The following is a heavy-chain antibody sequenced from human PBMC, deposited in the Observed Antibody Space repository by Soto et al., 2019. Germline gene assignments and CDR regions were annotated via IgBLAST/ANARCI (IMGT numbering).Heavy chain of an antibody. Sequence: QVQLVESGGALVQPGRSLRLSCAASGFSLSSHGMHGVRQAPGRGLEWVAVIPHDGSFKSFADSLRGRFTVSRDNSKNTLYLQIHSLRPEDTAVYYCAKLEGSVPVDGDWFDPWGQGTLVTVSS. V-gene: IGHV3-30*18. D-gene: IGHD6-19*01. CDR3: AKLEGSVPVDGDWFDP. J-gene: IGHJ5*02. CDR1: GFSLSSHG. CDR2: IPHDGSFK.